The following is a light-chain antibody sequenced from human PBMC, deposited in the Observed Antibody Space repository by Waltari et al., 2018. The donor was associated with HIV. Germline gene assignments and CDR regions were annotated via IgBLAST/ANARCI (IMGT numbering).Light chain of an antibody. Sequence: SYHLTQPPSLSVSPGETAMNTCSGYDLPKQFAYLFQQKPGQAPVLVIYRDSERPSGIPERFSGSSSGTTVTLTITGVQAEDEGDYYCQSADSSGTWVFGGGTKMTVL. CDR1: DLPKQF. J-gene: IGLJ3*02. CDR2: RDS. CDR3: QSADSSGTWV. V-gene: IGLV3-25*03.